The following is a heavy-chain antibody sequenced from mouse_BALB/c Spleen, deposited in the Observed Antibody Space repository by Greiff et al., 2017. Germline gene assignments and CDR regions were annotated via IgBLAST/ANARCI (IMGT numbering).Heavy chain of an antibody. V-gene: IGHV2-9*02. D-gene: IGHD1-1*01. CDR2: IWAGGST. CDR1: GFSLTSYG. CDR3: ATDYYGSGAWFAY. Sequence: VKLQESGPGLVAPSQSLSITCTVSGFSLTSYGVHWVRQPPGKGLEWLGVIWAGGSTNYNSALMSRLSISKDNSKSQVFLKMNSLQTDDTAMYYCATDYYGSGAWFAYWGQGTLVTVSA. J-gene: IGHJ3*01.